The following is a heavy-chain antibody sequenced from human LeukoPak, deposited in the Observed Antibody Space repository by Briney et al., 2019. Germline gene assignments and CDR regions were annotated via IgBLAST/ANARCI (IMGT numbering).Heavy chain of an antibody. V-gene: IGHV3-30*18. Sequence: GGSLRLSCAASGFTFSSYGMHWVRQAPGKGLEWVAVISYDGSNKYYADSVKGRFTISRDNSKNTLYLQMNSLRAEDTAVYYCAKVTTVTTGFGMDVWGQGTTVTVSS. D-gene: IGHD4-17*01. CDR3: AKVTTVTTGFGMDV. J-gene: IGHJ6*02. CDR2: ISYDGSNK. CDR1: GFTFSSYG.